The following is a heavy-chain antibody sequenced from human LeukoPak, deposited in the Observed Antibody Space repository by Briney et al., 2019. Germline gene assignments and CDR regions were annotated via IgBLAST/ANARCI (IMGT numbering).Heavy chain of an antibody. CDR3: ARGSHDSSGFYLYGMDV. J-gene: IGHJ6*02. Sequence: ASVKVSCKASGYTFSSYAMNWVRQAPGQGLEWMGWINTNTGNPTYAQGFTGRFVFSLDTSVSTAYLQISSLKAEDTAVYYCARGSHDSSGFYLYGMDVWGQGATVTVSS. V-gene: IGHV7-4-1*02. CDR2: INTNTGNP. CDR1: GYTFSSYA. D-gene: IGHD3-22*01.